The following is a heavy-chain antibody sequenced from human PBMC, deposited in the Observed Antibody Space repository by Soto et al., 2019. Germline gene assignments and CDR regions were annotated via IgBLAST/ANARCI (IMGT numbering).Heavy chain of an antibody. CDR2: IIPILGIA. CDR3: ARDSTVSAAKTPYYMDV. D-gene: IGHD2-2*01. V-gene: IGHV1-69*08. Sequence: QVQLVQSGAEVKKPGSSVKVSCKASGGTFSSYTISWVRQAPGQGLEWMGRIIPILGIANYAQKFQGRVTITADKSTSTAYMELSSLRSEDTAVYYCARDSTVSAAKTPYYMDVWGKGTTVTVSS. J-gene: IGHJ6*03. CDR1: GGTFSSYT.